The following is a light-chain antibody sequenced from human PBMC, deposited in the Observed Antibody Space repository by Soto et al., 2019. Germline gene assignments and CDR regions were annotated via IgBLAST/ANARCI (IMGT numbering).Light chain of an antibody. J-gene: IGKJ2*01. CDR2: AAS. CDR1: QRVTSF. CDR3: QQRYRAPYT. Sequence: DIQMTQSPSSLSASVGDRVIITCRASQRVTSFINWYRQRPGKAPELLIFAASTLHSGVPSRFSGSGSGTDFTVTITSLHPGDIGVSFCQQRYRAPYTFGQGTKLAIK. V-gene: IGKV1-39*01.